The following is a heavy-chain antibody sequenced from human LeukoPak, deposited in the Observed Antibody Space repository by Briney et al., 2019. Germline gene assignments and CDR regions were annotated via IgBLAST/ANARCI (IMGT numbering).Heavy chain of an antibody. CDR3: AKVYPEMATNY. D-gene: IGHD5-24*01. CDR2: IRYDGSNK. CDR1: GFTFSSYV. V-gene: IGHV3-30*02. Sequence: GGSLRLSCAASGFTFSSYVMHWFRQAPGKGLEWVAFIRYDGSNKYYAASVKGRFTISRENCKTTLYRQMNSLRAENTAVYYCAKVYPEMATNYWGQGTLVTVSS. J-gene: IGHJ4*02.